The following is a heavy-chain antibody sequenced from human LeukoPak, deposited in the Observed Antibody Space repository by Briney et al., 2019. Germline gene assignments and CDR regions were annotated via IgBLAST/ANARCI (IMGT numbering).Heavy chain of an antibody. D-gene: IGHD3-10*01. CDR1: GFSLSTSGVG. J-gene: IGHJ4*02. V-gene: IGHV2-5*02. Sequence: SGPTLVNPTQTLTLTCTFSGFSLSTSGVGVGWIRQPPGKALEWLALIYWDDDKRYSPSLKSRLTITKDTSKNQVVLTMTNMDPVDTGTYYCAHRPYYYDSGSYYNFDYWGQGTLVTVSS. CDR3: AHRPYYYDSGSYYNFDY. CDR2: IYWDDDK.